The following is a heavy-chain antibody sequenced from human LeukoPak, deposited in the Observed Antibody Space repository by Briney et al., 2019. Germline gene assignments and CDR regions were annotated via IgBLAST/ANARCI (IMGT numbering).Heavy chain of an antibody. D-gene: IGHD1-26*01. CDR2: ISYDGSNK. V-gene: IGHV3-30*18. Sequence: GGSLRLSCAASGFTISSYGMHWVRQAPGKGLEWVAVISYDGSNKYYADSVKGRFTISRDNSKNTLYLQMNSLRAEDTAVYYCAKDQGNIVGATVYWGQGTLVTVSS. CDR3: AKDQGNIVGATVY. CDR1: GFTISSYG. J-gene: IGHJ4*02.